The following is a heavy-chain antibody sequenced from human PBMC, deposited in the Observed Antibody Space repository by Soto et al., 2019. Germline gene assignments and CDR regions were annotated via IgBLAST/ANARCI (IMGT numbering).Heavy chain of an antibody. V-gene: IGHV1-3*01. Sequence: GASVKVSCKASGYTFTSYAMHWVRQAPGQRLEWMGWINAGNGNTKYSQKFQGRVTITRDTSASTAYMELSSLRSEDTAVYYCARVKGYYGSGSYTNYYYGMDVWGQGTTVTVS. CDR3: ARVKGYYGSGSYTNYYYGMDV. CDR1: GYTFTSYA. CDR2: INAGNGNT. D-gene: IGHD3-10*01. J-gene: IGHJ6*02.